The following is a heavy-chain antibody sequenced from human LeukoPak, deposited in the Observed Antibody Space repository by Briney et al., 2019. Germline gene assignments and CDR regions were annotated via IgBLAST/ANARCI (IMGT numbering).Heavy chain of an antibody. Sequence: SETLSLTCTVSGGSISSYYWSWIRQPPGKGLEWIGYIYYSGSTNYNPSLKSRVTISVDTSKNQFSLNLTSVTAADTGMYYCARGDNYYYGMDVWGQGTTVTVSS. CDR3: ARGDNYYYGMDV. CDR1: GGSISSYY. D-gene: IGHD2-15*01. J-gene: IGHJ6*02. CDR2: IYYSGST. V-gene: IGHV4-59*01.